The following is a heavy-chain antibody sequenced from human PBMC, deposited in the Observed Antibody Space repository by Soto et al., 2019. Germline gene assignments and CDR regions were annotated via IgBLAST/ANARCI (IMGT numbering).Heavy chain of an antibody. D-gene: IGHD6-6*01. CDR3: AILRSRVEQLVLGHFDY. V-gene: IGHV1-46*03. CDR1: AYTFTSYY. CDR2: INPSGGST. Sequence: ASVKASCKASAYTFTSYYMHWVRQAPGQGLEWMGIINPSGGSTSYAQKFQGRVTMTRDTSTSTVYMELSSLRSEDTAVYYCAILRSRVEQLVLGHFDYWGQGTLVTVSS. J-gene: IGHJ4*02.